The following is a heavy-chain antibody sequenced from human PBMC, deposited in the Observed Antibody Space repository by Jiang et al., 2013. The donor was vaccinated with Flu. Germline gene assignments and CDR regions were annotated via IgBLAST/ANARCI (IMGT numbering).Heavy chain of an antibody. CDR2: LHETGGT. Sequence: GLEWIGNLHETGGTNKSPSLKSRVTMSLDTSKKEFSLNLNSVTAADTAVYYCGRADMWYGTIINWGRGTLVTVSS. CDR3: GRADMWYGTIIN. J-gene: IGHJ4*02. D-gene: IGHD2-15*01. V-gene: IGHV4-59*12.